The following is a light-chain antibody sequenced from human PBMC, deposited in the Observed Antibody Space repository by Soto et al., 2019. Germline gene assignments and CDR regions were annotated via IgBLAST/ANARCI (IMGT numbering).Light chain of an antibody. Sequence: EIVLTQSPGTLSLSPGETVTLPCRASQSIYNRYLAWFQQKPGQAPRLLIFGASSRAIGIPDRFSGGGSGTDFSLTISGLEPEDFAVYYCQQRSNWPTFGPGTKVDIK. J-gene: IGKJ3*01. V-gene: IGKV3D-20*02. CDR1: QSIYNRY. CDR2: GAS. CDR3: QQRSNWPT.